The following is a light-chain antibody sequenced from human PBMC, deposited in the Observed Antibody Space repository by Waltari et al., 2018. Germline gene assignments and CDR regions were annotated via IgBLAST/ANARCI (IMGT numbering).Light chain of an antibody. V-gene: IGKV3-15*01. CDR2: GAS. CDR3: QQYNNWPPLT. CDR1: PSVSSN. Sequence: EVVMTQSPATLSVSPGETATLSCRASPSVSSNLAWYQQKPGQAPRLLIYGASTRATNIPARFSGSGSETEFTLTISSLHSEDFAVYYCQQYNNWPPLTFGGGTKVEIK. J-gene: IGKJ4*01.